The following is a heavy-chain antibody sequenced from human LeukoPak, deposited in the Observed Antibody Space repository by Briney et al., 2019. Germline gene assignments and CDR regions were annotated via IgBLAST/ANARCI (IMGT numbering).Heavy chain of an antibody. V-gene: IGHV3-30*02. CDR3: LRGTYSANYWGDYFYYMDV. CDR2: IRYDGSNK. Sequence: GGSLRLSCAASGFTFSSYGMHWVRQAPGKGLEWVAFIRYDGSNKYYADSVKGRFTISRDNSKNTLYLQMNSLRAEDTGVYYWLRGTYSANYWGDYFYYMDVWGKGTTVTVSS. CDR1: GFTFSSYG. J-gene: IGHJ6*03. D-gene: IGHD1-26*01.